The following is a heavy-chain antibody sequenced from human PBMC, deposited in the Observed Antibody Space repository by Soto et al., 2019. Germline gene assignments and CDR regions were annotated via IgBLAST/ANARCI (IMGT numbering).Heavy chain of an antibody. Sequence: ASVKVSCKASXXTFTGYYIHWVRXAXXXXXXWMGWINPNSGGTHYAQKFQGWVTMTRDTSISTAYMELSRLKYDDTAVYYCVRARGGGSDNAYYYYGMDVWGQGTTVTVSS. D-gene: IGHD1-26*01. CDR2: INPNSGGT. J-gene: IGHJ6*02. V-gene: IGHV1-2*04. CDR3: VRARGGGSDNAYYYYGMDV. CDR1: XXTFTGYY.